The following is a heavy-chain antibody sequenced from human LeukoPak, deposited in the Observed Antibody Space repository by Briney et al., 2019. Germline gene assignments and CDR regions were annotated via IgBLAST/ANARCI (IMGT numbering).Heavy chain of an antibody. Sequence: GGSLRLSCAASGFTFSSYGMHWVRQAPGKGLEWAAVIRYDGSNKYYADSVKGRFTISRDNSKNTLYLQMNSLRAEDTAVYYCAKSSFYCSSTSCYGPDYYYYYMDVWGKGTTVTVSS. CDR1: GFTFSSYG. V-gene: IGHV3-30*02. J-gene: IGHJ6*03. CDR2: IRYDGSNK. D-gene: IGHD2-2*01. CDR3: AKSSFYCSSTSCYGPDYYYYYMDV.